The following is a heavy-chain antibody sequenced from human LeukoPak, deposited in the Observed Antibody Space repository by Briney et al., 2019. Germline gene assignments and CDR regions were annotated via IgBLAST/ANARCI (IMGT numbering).Heavy chain of an antibody. CDR3: AGHDLGGRSPFDC. D-gene: IGHD2-15*01. V-gene: IGHV1-46*01. J-gene: IGHJ4*02. CDR1: GNTFTTYY. Sequence: GASVKVSCKTSGNTFTTYYMHWVRQAPGQGLEWLGIINPSGDSTTYAQKFQGRVTMTRDTSTSTVYMDLSSLRSEDTAVYYCAGHDLGGRSPFDCWGQGTLVTVSS. CDR2: INPSGDST.